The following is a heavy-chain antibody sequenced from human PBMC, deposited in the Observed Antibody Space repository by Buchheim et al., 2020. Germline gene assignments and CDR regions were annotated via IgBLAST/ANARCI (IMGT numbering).Heavy chain of an antibody. CDR2: ISSSSSTI. D-gene: IGHD5-18*01. CDR3: ARDRIQLWSGRSIDV. V-gene: IGHV3-48*01. CDR1: GFTFSSYS. Sequence: EVQLVESGGGLVQPGGSLRLSCAASGFTFSSYSMNWVRQAPGKGLEWVSYISSSSSTIYYADPVKGQFTISRTNAKNSLYLQMNSLRAEDTAVYYCARDRIQLWSGRSIDVWGQGTT. J-gene: IGHJ6*02.